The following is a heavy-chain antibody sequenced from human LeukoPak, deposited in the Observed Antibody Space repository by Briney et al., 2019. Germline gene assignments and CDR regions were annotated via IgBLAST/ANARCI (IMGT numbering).Heavy chain of an antibody. D-gene: IGHD3-22*01. V-gene: IGHV3-30*02. CDR3: ASHTHDSAFDAFDI. CDR1: GFTFSNYG. J-gene: IGHJ3*02. CDR2: IRFNGDYK. Sequence: GGSLILSCEGSGFTFSNYGMNWVRQVPGKGLEWVAFIRFNGDYKYYTASVRGRFTISRDNSKNTLYLQMNSLRPEDTAVYYCASHTHDSAFDAFDIWGQGTMVTVSS.